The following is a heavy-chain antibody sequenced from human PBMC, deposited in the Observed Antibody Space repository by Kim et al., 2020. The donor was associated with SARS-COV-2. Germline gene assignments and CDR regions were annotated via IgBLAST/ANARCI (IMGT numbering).Heavy chain of an antibody. CDR2: GGTT. D-gene: IGHD3-10*01. CDR3: TTAWKPWF. Sequence: GGTTDYDAPVKGRFTISRDDSKNTLYLQMNSLKTEDTAVYYCTTAWKPWFGDQGTLVTVSS. V-gene: IGHV3-15*01. J-gene: IGHJ4*02.